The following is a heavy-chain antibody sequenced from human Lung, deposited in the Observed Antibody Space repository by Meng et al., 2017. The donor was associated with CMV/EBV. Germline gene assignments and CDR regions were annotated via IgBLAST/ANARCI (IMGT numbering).Heavy chain of an antibody. CDR1: GGSFSGYY. D-gene: IGHD3-3*01. CDR2: INHSGST. CDR3: ARVQFTIVGVVRGMDV. J-gene: IGHJ6*02. V-gene: IGHV4-34*01. Sequence: SETLSLXCAVYGGSFSGYYWSWIRQPPGKGLEWIGEINHSGSTNYKPSLKSRVTISVDTSKNQFSLKLSSVTAADTAVYYCARVQFTIVGVVRGMDVWGQGXTVTVSS.